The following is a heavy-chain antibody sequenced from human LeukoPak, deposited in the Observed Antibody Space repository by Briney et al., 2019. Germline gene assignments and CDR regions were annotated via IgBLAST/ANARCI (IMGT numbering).Heavy chain of an antibody. CDR3: ARELAAAGVGYFDY. CDR2: ISSRGTTI. Sequence: GGTLILSCEASGFAISSYEMNWVRQAPGKGLQWISYISSRGTTIDYADAVKGRFTISRDNATSSLYLQMNSLRAEDAAVYYCARELAAAGVGYFDYWGRGTLVTVSS. D-gene: IGHD6-13*01. CDR1: GFAISSYE. J-gene: IGHJ4*02. V-gene: IGHV3-48*03.